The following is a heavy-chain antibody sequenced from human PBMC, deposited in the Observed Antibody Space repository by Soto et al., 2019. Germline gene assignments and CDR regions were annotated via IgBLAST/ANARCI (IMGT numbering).Heavy chain of an antibody. D-gene: IGHD1-26*01. CDR3: ARATSGSFDALDL. CDR1: GFTFGIYG. J-gene: IGHJ3*01. Sequence: QVQLVESGGGVVQPGRSLRLSCAASGFTFGIYGMHWVRQAPGKGLEWVAVIWYDGSIKYHADSVKGRFTISRDNSKNTVYVQLNCLRDEDAAVYYCARATSGSFDALDLWGQGTMVTVSS. V-gene: IGHV3-33*01. CDR2: IWYDGSIK.